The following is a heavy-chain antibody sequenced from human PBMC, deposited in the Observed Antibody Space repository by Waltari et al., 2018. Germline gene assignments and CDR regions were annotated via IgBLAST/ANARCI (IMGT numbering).Heavy chain of an antibody. V-gene: IGHV4-34*01. Sequence: QVQLQQWGAGLLKPSETLSLTCAVYGGSFSGYYWSWIRQPPGKGLEWIGEINHSGSTNYNPSLKSRVTISVDTSKNQFSLKLSSVTAADTAVYYCAREATYYYDSSGYSEVYFDYWGQGTLVTVSS. D-gene: IGHD3-22*01. CDR2: INHSGST. CDR1: GGSFSGYY. CDR3: AREATYYYDSSGYSEVYFDY. J-gene: IGHJ4*02.